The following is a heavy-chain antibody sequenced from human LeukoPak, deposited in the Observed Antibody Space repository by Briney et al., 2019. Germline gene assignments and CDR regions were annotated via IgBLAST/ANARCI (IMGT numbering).Heavy chain of an antibody. J-gene: IGHJ4*02. D-gene: IGHD3-22*01. CDR1: GFTFSSYA. CDR2: ISGSGGST. CDR3: AKYPGITMIVVVTGYFDY. Sequence: HPGGSLRLSCAASGFTFSSYAMSWVRQAPGKGLEWVSAISGSGGSTYYADSVKGRFTISRDNSKNTLYLQMNSLRAEDTAVYYCAKYPGITMIVVVTGYFDYWGQGTLVTVSS. V-gene: IGHV3-23*01.